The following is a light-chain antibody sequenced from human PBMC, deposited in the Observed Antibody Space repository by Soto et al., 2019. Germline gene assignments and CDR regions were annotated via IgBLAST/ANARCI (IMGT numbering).Light chain of an antibody. CDR3: QQYASSPYT. CDR2: GAS. CDR1: QSISSSY. J-gene: IGKJ2*01. Sequence: IVLTQSPGTLSLSPGERATLSCRASQSISSSYLAWYQPEPGQAPRLIIYGASRRETGIPDRFSGRESGTDFTLTITTLEPEDSAVYFCQQYASSPYTFGQGTKVDIK. V-gene: IGKV3-20*01.